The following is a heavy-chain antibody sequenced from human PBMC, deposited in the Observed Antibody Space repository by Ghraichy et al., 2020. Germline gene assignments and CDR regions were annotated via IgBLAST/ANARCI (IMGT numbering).Heavy chain of an antibody. J-gene: IGHJ6*03. V-gene: IGHV3-23*01. Sequence: GGSLRLSCAASGFSFSTYAMSWVRQTPGNGLEWVAAISGSGGSTYSADSVKGRFTISRESSKSPVWLQMNSLRADDTAVYYCAKCVGLKGHYYMDVWGNGTTVTVSS. CDR2: ISGSGGST. CDR1: GFSFSTYA. CDR3: AKCVGLKGHYYMDV. D-gene: IGHD1-26*01.